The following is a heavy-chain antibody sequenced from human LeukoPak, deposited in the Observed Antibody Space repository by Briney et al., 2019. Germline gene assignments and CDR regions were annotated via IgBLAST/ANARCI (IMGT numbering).Heavy chain of an antibody. J-gene: IGHJ6*02. CDR1: GFTFSSYE. CDR3: AKWKARSSSWMPYYYYGMDV. CDR2: ISSSGSTI. D-gene: IGHD6-13*01. V-gene: IGHV3-48*03. Sequence: GGSLRLSCAASGFTFSSYEMNWVRQAPGKGPEWVSYISSSGSTIYYADSVKGRFTISRDNAKNSLYLQMNSLRAEDTAVYYNAKWKARSSSWMPYYYYGMDVWGQGTTVTVSS.